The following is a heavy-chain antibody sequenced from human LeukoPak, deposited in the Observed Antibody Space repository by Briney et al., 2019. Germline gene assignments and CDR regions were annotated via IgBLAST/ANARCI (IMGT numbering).Heavy chain of an antibody. Sequence: SETLSLTCAVCVGSFSGYYWSWIRQPPGRGLEWVGEINHSGSTNYNPSLKSRVTMSEATSKNQFSLKLTSVTAADTAVYYCARNSAAGLAYWGQGSLVTVSS. V-gene: IGHV4-34*01. CDR1: VGSFSGYY. CDR2: INHSGST. D-gene: IGHD6-13*01. CDR3: ARNSAAGLAY. J-gene: IGHJ4*02.